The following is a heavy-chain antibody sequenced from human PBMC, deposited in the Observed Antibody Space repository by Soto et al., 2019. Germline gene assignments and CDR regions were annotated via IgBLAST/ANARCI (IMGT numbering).Heavy chain of an antibody. V-gene: IGHV4-34*01. J-gene: IGHJ4*02. CDR3: ARLGYCSGGSCFRQWLVHY. Sequence: PSETLSLSCAVYGGSFSGYYWSWIRQPPGKGLEWIGEINHSGSTNYNPSLKSRVTIPVDTSKNQFSLKLSSVTAADTAVYYCARLGYCSGGSCFRQWLVHYWGQGTLVTVSS. D-gene: IGHD2-15*01. CDR2: INHSGST. CDR1: GGSFSGYY.